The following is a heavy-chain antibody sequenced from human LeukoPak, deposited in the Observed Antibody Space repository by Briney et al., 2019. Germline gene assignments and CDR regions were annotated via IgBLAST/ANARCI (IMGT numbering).Heavy chain of an antibody. CDR3: ARNGEMATTYYYYYYYMDV. V-gene: IGHV1-24*01. D-gene: IGHD5-24*01. CDR1: GYTLTELS. CDR2: FDPEKGET. J-gene: IGHJ6*03. Sequence: ASVKVSCKVSGYTLTELSMHWVRQAPGKGFEWMGRFDPEKGETIYAQKFQGRVTMTEDTSTDTAYMELSSLRSEDTAVYYCARNGEMATTYYYYYYYMDVWGKGTTVTISS.